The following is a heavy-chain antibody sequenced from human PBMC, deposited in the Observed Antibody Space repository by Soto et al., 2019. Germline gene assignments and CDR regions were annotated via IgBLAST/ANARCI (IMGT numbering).Heavy chain of an antibody. CDR1: GFTFSSYA. CDR3: ASLQGEPTVTPW. V-gene: IGHV3-30-3*01. Sequence: QVQLVESGGGVVQPGRSLRLSCAASGFTFSSYAMHWVRQAPGKGLEWVAVISYDGSNKYYADSVKGRFTISRDNSKNTLYLQMNSLRAEDTAVYYCASLQGEPTVTPWWGQGTLVTVSS. CDR2: ISYDGSNK. J-gene: IGHJ4*02. D-gene: IGHD4-17*01.